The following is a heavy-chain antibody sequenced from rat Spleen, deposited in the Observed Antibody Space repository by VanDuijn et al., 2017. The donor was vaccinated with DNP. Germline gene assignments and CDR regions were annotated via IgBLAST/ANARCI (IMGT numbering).Heavy chain of an antibody. CDR1: GFTFSDYA. D-gene: IGHD1-11*01. Sequence: EVQLVESGGDLVQPGRSLKLSCAASGFTFSDYAMAWVRQSPPKGLEWVATIVFDGSRNYYRDSMKGRFTISRDNVKSTLYLQMDSLRSEDTATYYCTKHKGSSSSYGMDAWGQGTSVTVSS. V-gene: IGHV5S10*01. CDR3: TKHKGSSSSYGMDA. J-gene: IGHJ4*01. CDR2: IVFDGSRN.